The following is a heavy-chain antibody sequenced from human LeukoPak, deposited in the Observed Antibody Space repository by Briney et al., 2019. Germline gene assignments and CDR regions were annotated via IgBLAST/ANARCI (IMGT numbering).Heavy chain of an antibody. CDR2: IIPIFGTA. V-gene: IGHV1-69*05. CDR3: AGLVESLANGFDF. CDR1: GGTFSSYA. J-gene: IGHJ3*01. Sequence: ASVKVSCKASGGTFSSYAISWVRQAPGQGLEWMGGIIPIFGTANYAQKFQGRVTITTDESTSTAYMELSSLRSEDTAMYYCAGLVESLANGFDFWGQGTMVTVS. D-gene: IGHD2-8*02.